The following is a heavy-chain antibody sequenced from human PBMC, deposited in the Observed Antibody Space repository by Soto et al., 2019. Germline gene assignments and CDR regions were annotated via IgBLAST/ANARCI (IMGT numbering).Heavy chain of an antibody. Sequence: EVQLLESGGGLVQPGGSLRLSCAASGFTFSSYAMSWVRQAPGKGLEWVSAISGSGGSTYYADSVKGRFTISRDNSKNTLYLQMNSLRAEDTAVYYCAKDLFSSSWRIYYYYGMDVRGQGTTVTVSS. CDR1: GFTFSSYA. CDR3: AKDLFSSSWRIYYYYGMDV. V-gene: IGHV3-23*01. D-gene: IGHD6-13*01. J-gene: IGHJ6*02. CDR2: ISGSGGST.